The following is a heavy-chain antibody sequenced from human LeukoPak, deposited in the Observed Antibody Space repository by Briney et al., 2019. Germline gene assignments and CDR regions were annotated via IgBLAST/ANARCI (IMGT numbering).Heavy chain of an antibody. CDR3: ARHATYYDFWSGSGWFDP. Sequence: SETLSLTCTVSGGSISSCYWSWIRQPPGKGLEWIGYIYYSGSTNYNPSLKSRVTISVDTSKNQFSLKLSSVTAADTAVYYCARHATYYDFWSGSGWFDPWGQGTLVTVSS. D-gene: IGHD3-3*01. J-gene: IGHJ5*02. V-gene: IGHV4-59*08. CDR2: IYYSGST. CDR1: GGSISSCY.